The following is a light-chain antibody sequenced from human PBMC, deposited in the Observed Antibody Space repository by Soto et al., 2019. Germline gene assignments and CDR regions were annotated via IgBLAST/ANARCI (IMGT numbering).Light chain of an antibody. CDR2: AAS. CDR3: QQSYVAPPT. V-gene: IGKV1-39*01. J-gene: IGKJ1*01. CDR1: LTTSIY. Sequence: DNQLTQSPSSLSAYLGDRVTITCRASLTTSIYLNWYQHKPGKAPRLLIYAASSLQSGVPSTXSGSGSGTDFTLTISSLQAEDFATYYCQQSYVAPPTFGQGTKVE.